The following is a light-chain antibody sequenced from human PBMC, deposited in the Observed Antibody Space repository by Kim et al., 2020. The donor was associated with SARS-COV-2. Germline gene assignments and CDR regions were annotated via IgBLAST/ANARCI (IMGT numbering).Light chain of an antibody. CDR1: QTIQSF. CDR2: AAA. CDR3: QQSFTTPS. J-gene: IGKJ2*01. V-gene: IGKV1-39*01. Sequence: LSASFGDTVTITCRAGQTIQSFLNWYQQKPGKPPKLLIYAAASLHSGVPSRFSGSGSGTEFTLTINGLQPEDFATYFCQQSFTTPSFGQGTKLEI.